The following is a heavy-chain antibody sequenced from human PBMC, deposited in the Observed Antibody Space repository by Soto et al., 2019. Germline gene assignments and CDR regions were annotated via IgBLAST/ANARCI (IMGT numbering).Heavy chain of an antibody. D-gene: IGHD3-3*01. J-gene: IGHJ4*02. CDR1: GFTYSTYT. V-gene: IGHV3-30-3*01. CDR2: ISYDGNNK. Sequence: QVQLVESGGGVVQPGRSLRLSCGASGFTYSTYTMHWVRQAPGKGLEWVAVISYDGNNKFYADSVKGRFTISRDSTKQTLYLQMNILRPDDTAMYYCARDGVSSTDYTLNYVTYFDYWGQGALVTVSS. CDR3: ARDGVSSTDYTLNYVTYFDY.